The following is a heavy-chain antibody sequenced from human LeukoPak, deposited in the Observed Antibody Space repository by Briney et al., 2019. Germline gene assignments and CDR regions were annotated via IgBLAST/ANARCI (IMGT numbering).Heavy chain of an antibody. J-gene: IGHJ4*02. CDR2: IYHTGST. CDR1: GYSLSRGYY. CDR3: ARAGWIITSGIDY. D-gene: IGHD3-10*01. Sequence: SETLSLTCGLSGYSLSRGYYWAWIRQPPGKGLEWIGTIYHTGSTYYTPSLGSRVTISVDTSRNEFSLNLNSVTAADTAVYYCARAGWIITSGIDYWGQGALVTVSS. V-gene: IGHV4-38-2*01.